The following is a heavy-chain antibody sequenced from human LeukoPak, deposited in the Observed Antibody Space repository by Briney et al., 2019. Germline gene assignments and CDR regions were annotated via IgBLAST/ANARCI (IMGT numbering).Heavy chain of an antibody. CDR2: IYYSGST. CDR1: GGSISSYY. V-gene: IGHV4-59*01. D-gene: IGHD6-19*01. Sequence: PSETLSLTCTVSGGSISSYYWSWIRQPPGKGLEWIGCIYYSGSTNYNPSLKSQVTISLYTSKNQFSLQLSSVTAADTAVYYCARAGNGWPGYFDYWGQGTLVTVSS. J-gene: IGHJ4*02. CDR3: ARAGNGWPGYFDY.